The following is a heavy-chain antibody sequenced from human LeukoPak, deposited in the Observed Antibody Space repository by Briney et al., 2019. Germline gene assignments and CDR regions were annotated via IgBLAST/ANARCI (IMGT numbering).Heavy chain of an antibody. V-gene: IGHV4-39*07. CDR3: ARGLGYCTNGVCYQHYYYYYYMDV. J-gene: IGHJ6*03. Sequence: SETLSLTCTVSGGSISSSSYYWGWIRQPPGKGLEWIGSIYYSGSTYYNPSLKSRVTISVDTSKNQFSLKLSSVTAADTAVYYCARGLGYCTNGVCYQHYYYYYYMDVWGKGTTVTVSS. CDR2: IYYSGST. D-gene: IGHD2-8*01. CDR1: GGSISSSSYY.